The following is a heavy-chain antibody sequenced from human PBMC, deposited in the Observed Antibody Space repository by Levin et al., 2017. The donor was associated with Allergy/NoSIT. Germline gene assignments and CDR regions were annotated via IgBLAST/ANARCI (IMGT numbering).Heavy chain of an antibody. D-gene: IGHD2-21*01. CDR3: ARGYSEDYYYYGMDV. V-gene: IGHV3-30*04. Sequence: GGSLRLSCAASGFTFSSYAMHWVRQAPGKGLEWVAVISYDGSNKYYADSVKGRFTISRDNSKNTLYLQMNSLRAEDTAVYYCARGYSEDYYYYGMDVWGQGTTVTVSS. CDR2: ISYDGSNK. CDR1: GFTFSSYA. J-gene: IGHJ6*02.